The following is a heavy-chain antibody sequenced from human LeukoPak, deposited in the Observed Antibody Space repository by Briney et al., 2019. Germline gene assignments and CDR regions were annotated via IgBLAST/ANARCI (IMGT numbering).Heavy chain of an antibody. Sequence: GGSLRLSCAASGSTFSSYAMHWVRQAPGKGLEWVAVISYDGRNKYYAESVKGRITISRDNSKNTVYLQMNSLRVEDTATYYCARSGSGWFDRWGQGTLVTVSS. V-gene: IGHV3-30*03. D-gene: IGHD6-19*01. CDR3: ARSGSGWFDR. CDR1: GSTFSSYA. CDR2: ISYDGRNK. J-gene: IGHJ5*02.